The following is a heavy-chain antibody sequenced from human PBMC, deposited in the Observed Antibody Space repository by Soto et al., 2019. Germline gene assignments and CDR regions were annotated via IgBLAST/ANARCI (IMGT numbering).Heavy chain of an antibody. Sequence: SETLSLTCAVYGGSFSGYYWSWIRQPPGKGLEWIGVISSRATTNYNPSLKSRAIVSIDTSKNQFSLKLFSVTAADTAVYYCVRHYCDGGNCYQFDHWGQGTPVTVSS. V-gene: IGHV4-34*11. D-gene: IGHD2-15*01. CDR3: VRHYCDGGNCYQFDH. CDR1: GGSFSGYY. J-gene: IGHJ4*02. CDR2: ISSRATT.